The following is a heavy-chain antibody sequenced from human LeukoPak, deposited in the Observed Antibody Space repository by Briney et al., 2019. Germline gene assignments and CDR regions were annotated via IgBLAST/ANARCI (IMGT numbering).Heavy chain of an antibody. D-gene: IGHD3-16*01. CDR3: ARLGPNWFEP. CDR2: INHSGST. CDR1: GGSFSGYY. V-gene: IGHV4-34*01. J-gene: IGHJ5*02. Sequence: SETLSLTCAVYGGSFSGYYWSWIRQPPGKGLEWIGEINHSGSTNYNPSLKSRVTISVDTSKNQFSLKLSSVTAADTAVYYCARLGPNWFEPWGQGTLVTVSS.